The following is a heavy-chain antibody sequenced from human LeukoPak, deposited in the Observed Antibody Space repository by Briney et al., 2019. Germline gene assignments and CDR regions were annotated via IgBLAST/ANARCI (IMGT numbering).Heavy chain of an antibody. Sequence: GGSLRLSCAASGFTFSSYAMHWVRQAPGKGLEWVAVISYDGSNKYYADSVKGRFTISRDNSKNTLYLRMNSLRAEDTAVYYCARKLTYYYDSSGYIDYWGQGTLVTVSS. CDR1: GFTFSSYA. CDR2: ISYDGSNK. D-gene: IGHD3-22*01. J-gene: IGHJ4*02. V-gene: IGHV3-30-3*01. CDR3: ARKLTYYYDSSGYIDY.